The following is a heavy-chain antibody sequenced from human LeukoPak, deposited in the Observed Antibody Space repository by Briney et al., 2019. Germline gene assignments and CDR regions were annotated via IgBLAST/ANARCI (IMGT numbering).Heavy chain of an antibody. CDR1: GFTFSSAW. V-gene: IGHV3-21*01. CDR3: AREWGAGSSYYFDY. J-gene: IGHJ4*02. Sequence: PGGSLRLSCAASGFTFSSAWMSWVRQAPGKGLEWVSSISSSSSYIYYADSVKGRFTISRDNAKNSLYLQMNSLRAEDTAVYYCAREWGAGSSYYFDYWGQGTLVTVSS. D-gene: IGHD1-26*01. CDR2: ISSSSSYI.